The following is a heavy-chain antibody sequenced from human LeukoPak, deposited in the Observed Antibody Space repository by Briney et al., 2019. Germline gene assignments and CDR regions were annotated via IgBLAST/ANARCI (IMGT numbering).Heavy chain of an antibody. D-gene: IGHD3-22*01. CDR2: IYSGGRT. CDR3: AREGSIYYSDSSGYLGY. CDR1: GDSINSGPYY. Sequence: KSSVTLSLACTVSGDSINSGPYYWSWIRQPAGKGLEWIGRIYSGGRTNYNPSLKSRVTIPVDTSKNQFSLKLSSVTAADTAVYYCAREGSIYYSDSSGYLGYWGQGTLVTVSS. V-gene: IGHV4-61*02. J-gene: IGHJ4*02.